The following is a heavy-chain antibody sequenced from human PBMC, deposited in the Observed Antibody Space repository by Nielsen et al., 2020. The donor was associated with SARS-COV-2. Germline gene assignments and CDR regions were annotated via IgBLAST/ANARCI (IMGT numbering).Heavy chain of an antibody. CDR2: INAGNGNT. J-gene: IGHJ4*02. CDR1: GYTFTSYA. CDR3: ARDRSGYYSDYFDY. D-gene: IGHD3-22*01. V-gene: IGHV1-3*01. Sequence: ASVKVSCKASGYTFTSYAMHWVRQAPGLRLEWMGWINAGNGNTKYSQKFQGRVTITRDTSASTAYMELSSLRSEDTAVYYCARDRSGYYSDYFDYWGQGTLVTVSS.